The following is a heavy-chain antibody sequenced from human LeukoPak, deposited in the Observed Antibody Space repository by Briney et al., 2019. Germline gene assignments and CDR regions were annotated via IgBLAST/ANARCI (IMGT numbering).Heavy chain of an antibody. Sequence: SETLSLTCTVSGGSISSYYWSWIRQPPGKGLEWIGYIYYSGSTNYNPSLKSRVTISVDTSKNQFSLKLSSVTAADTAVYYCARGGYSGSRYYYNYMDVWGKGTTVTVSS. D-gene: IGHD1-26*01. CDR3: ARGGYSGSRYYYNYMDV. V-gene: IGHV4-59*01. CDR1: GGSISSYY. J-gene: IGHJ6*03. CDR2: IYYSGST.